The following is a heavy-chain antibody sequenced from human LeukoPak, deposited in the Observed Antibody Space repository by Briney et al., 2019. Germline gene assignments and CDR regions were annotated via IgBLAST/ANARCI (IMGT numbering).Heavy chain of an antibody. CDR3: ARGHYYDSSADDAFDI. CDR2: ISYDGSNK. Sequence: PGRSLRLSCAASGFSFSNDAMHWVSQAPGKGLEWVAVISYDGSNKYYADSVKGRFTISRDNSKNTLYLQMNSLRAEDTAVYYCARGHYYDSSADDAFDIWGQGTMVTVSS. CDR1: GFSFSNDA. D-gene: IGHD3-22*01. J-gene: IGHJ3*02. V-gene: IGHV3-30*19.